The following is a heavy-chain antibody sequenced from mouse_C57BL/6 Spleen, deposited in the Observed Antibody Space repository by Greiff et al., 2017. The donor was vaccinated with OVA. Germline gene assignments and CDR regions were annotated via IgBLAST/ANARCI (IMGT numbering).Heavy chain of an antibody. CDR3: ARQLRLSWFAY. J-gene: IGHJ3*01. Sequence: QVQLQQPGAELVRPGTSVKLSCKASGYTFTSYWMHWVKQRPGQGLEWIGVIDPSDSYTNYNQKFKGKATLTVDTSSSTAYMQLSSLTSEDSAVYYCARQLRLSWFAYWGQGTLVTVSA. D-gene: IGHD3-2*02. V-gene: IGHV1-59*01. CDR2: IDPSDSYT. CDR1: GYTFTSYW.